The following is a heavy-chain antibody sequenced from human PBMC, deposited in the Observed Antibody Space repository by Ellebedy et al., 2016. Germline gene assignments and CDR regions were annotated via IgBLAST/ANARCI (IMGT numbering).Heavy chain of an antibody. J-gene: IGHJ4*02. Sequence: GGSLRLSXAASGFTFSSYSMNWVRQAPGKGLEWVSSISSSSSYIYYADSVKGRFTISRDNAKNSLYLQMNSLRAEDTALYYCAKDSDVVPAATFDYWGQGTLVTVSS. CDR1: GFTFSSYS. D-gene: IGHD2-2*01. CDR3: AKDSDVVPAATFDY. CDR2: ISSSSSYI. V-gene: IGHV3-21*04.